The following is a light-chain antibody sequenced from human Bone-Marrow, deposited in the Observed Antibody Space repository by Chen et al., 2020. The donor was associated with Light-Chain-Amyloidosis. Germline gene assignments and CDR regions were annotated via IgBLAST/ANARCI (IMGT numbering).Light chain of an antibody. CDR3: QVWDRSSDRPV. CDR2: DDS. Sequence: SSVLTQPSSMSVAPGQTATIACGGNNIGSTSLHWYQQTPGQAPLLVVYDDSDRPSGIPERLSGSKSGNTATLTISRVEAGDEADYYCQVWDRSSDRPVFGGGTKLTVL. J-gene: IGLJ3*02. CDR1: NIGSTS. V-gene: IGLV3-21*02.